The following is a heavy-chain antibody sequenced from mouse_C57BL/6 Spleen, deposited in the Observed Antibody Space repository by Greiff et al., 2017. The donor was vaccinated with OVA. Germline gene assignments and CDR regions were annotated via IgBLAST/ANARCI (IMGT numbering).Heavy chain of an antibody. CDR1: GFTFSSYA. D-gene: IGHD1-1*01. J-gene: IGHJ4*01. CDR3: GGDGYYYGGSPHYYAMDY. Sequence: EVMLVESGGGLVKPGGSLKLSCAASGFTFSSYAMSRVRQTPEQRLEWVATISDGGSYTYYPDNVKGRFPISRDNAKNNLYLQMSHLKSEETAMYYCGGDGYYYGGSPHYYAMDYWGQGTSVTVSS. V-gene: IGHV5-4*01. CDR2: ISDGGSYT.